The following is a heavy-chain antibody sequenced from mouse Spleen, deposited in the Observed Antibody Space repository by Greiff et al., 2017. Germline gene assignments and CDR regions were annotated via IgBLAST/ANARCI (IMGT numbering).Heavy chain of an antibody. D-gene: IGHD3-1*01. CDR3: ARGAARAYFDY. Sequence: QVQLQQSGAELVKPGASVKISCKASGYAFSSYWMNWVKQRPGKGLEWIGQIYPGDGDTNYNGKFKGKATLTADKSSSTAYMQLSSLTSEDSAVYFCARGAARAYFDYWGQGTTLTVSS. CDR2: IYPGDGDT. V-gene: IGHV1-80*01. CDR1: GYAFSSYW. J-gene: IGHJ2*01.